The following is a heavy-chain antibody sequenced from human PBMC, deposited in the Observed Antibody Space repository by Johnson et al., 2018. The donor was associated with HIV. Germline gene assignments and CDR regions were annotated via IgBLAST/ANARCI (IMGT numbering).Heavy chain of an antibody. Sequence: QVQLVESGGGVVQPGMSLRLSCAASGFTFSSYVMHWVRQAPGKGLEWVAVISYDGSNKYYADSVKGRFSISRDNSKNTLHLQMNSLRAEDTAVYYCARDTSIAAARAFDIWGQGTMVTVSS. CDR1: GFTFSSYV. CDR3: ARDTSIAAARAFDI. D-gene: IGHD6-6*01. J-gene: IGHJ3*02. V-gene: IGHV3-30-3*01. CDR2: ISYDGSNK.